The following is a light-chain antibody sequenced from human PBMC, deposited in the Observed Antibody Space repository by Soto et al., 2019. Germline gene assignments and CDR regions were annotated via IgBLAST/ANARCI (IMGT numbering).Light chain of an antibody. V-gene: IGLV2-14*01. J-gene: IGLJ1*01. CDR1: SSDVGGYNY. CDR3: SSYTSSSTLEGV. CDR2: DVS. Sequence: QSALTQPASVSGSPGQSITISCTGTSSDVGGYNYVSWYQQHPGKAPKLMIYDVSNRPSGVSNRFSGSKSGNTASLTISGLQAESEADYYCSSYTSSSTLEGVFGTGTKVTVL.